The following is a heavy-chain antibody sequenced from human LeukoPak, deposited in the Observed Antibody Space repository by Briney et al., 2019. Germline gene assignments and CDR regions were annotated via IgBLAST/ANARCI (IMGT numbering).Heavy chain of an antibody. D-gene: IGHD3-3*01. V-gene: IGHV4-61*02. CDR3: ARVSNYDFWSGYQNNWFDP. CDR2: IYTSGST. J-gene: IGHJ5*02. CDR1: GGSISSGSYY. Sequence: PSQTLSLTCTVSGGSISSGSYYWSWIRQPAGKGLEWIGRIYTSGSTNYNPSLKSRVTMSVDTSKNQFSLKLSSVTAADTAVYYCARVSNYDFWSGYQNNWFDPWGQGTLVTVSS.